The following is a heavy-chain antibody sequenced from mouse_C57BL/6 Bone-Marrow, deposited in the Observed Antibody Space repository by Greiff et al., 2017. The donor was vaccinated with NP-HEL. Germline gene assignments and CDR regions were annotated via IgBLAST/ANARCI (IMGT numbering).Heavy chain of an antibody. V-gene: IGHV1-64*01. D-gene: IGHD2-3*01. J-gene: IGHJ2*01. CDR3: ARKRNGYLYYFDY. CDR2: IHPNSGST. Sequence: VKLQESGAELVKPGASVKLSCKASGYTFTSYWMHWVKQRPGQGLEWIGMIHPNSGSTNYNEKFKSKATLTVDKSSSTAYMQLSSLTSEDSAVYYCARKRNGYLYYFDYWGQGTTLTVSS. CDR1: GYTFTSYW.